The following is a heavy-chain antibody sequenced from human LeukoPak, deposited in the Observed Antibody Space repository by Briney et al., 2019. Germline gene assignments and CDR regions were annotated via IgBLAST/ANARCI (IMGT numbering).Heavy chain of an antibody. CDR2: ISSASGSI. D-gene: IGHD2-2*01. CDR1: GFTFSSYS. CDR3: ARLPAYCSSTSCYYDY. V-gene: IGHV3-48*04. J-gene: IGHJ4*02. Sequence: GGSLRLSRAASGFTFSSYSMNWVRQAPGKGLVWVSYISSASGSIYYADSVKGRFTISRDNAKNSLFLQMNSLRAEDTAVYYCARLPAYCSSTSCYYDYWGQGTLVTVSS.